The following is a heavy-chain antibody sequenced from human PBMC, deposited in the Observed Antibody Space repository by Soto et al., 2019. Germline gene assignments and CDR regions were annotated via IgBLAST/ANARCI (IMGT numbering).Heavy chain of an antibody. CDR3: ARDHSRVVAAAGTDYYYYYGMDV. D-gene: IGHD6-13*01. CDR2: TYYRSKWYN. J-gene: IGHJ6*02. CDR1: GDSVSSNSAA. Sequence: LSQTLSLTCATSGDSVSSNSAAWNWIRQSPSRGLEWLGRTYYRSKWYNDYAVSVKSRITINPDTSKNQFSLQLNSVTPEDTAVYYCARDHSRVVAAAGTDYYYYYGMDVWGQGTTVTVSS. V-gene: IGHV6-1*01.